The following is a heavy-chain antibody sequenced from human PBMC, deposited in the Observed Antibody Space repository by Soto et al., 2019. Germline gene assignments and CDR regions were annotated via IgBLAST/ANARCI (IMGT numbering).Heavy chain of an antibody. V-gene: IGHV1-18*01. Sequence: PVKVSCKASGYSITRCSLSWVRQAPGQGLEWMGWISAYNGNTNYAQKLQGRVTMTTDTSTSTAYMELRSLRSDDTAVYYCARDRAYYYDSSGYYYGSRGNFDYWGQGTLVTVSS. D-gene: IGHD3-22*01. CDR1: GYSITRCS. CDR2: ISAYNGNT. CDR3: ARDRAYYYDSSGYYYGSRGNFDY. J-gene: IGHJ4*02.